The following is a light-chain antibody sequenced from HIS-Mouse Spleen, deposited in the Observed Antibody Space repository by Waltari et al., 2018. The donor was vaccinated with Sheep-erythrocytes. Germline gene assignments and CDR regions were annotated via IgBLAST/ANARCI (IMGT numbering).Light chain of an antibody. CDR2: DVS. CDR1: SSAVGGYNY. Sequence: QSALTQPRSVSGSPGQSVTISCTVTSSAVGGYNYVPWYQQHPGKAPKLMIYDVSKRPSGVPDRFSGSKSGNTASLTISGLQAEDEADYYCCSYAGSYNHVFATGTKVTVL. J-gene: IGLJ1*01. CDR3: CSYAGSYNHV. V-gene: IGLV2-11*01.